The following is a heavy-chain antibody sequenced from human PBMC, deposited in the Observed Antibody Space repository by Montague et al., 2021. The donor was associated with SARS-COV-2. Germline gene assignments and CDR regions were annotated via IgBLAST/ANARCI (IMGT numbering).Heavy chain of an antibody. D-gene: IGHD2-8*01. V-gene: IGHV4-39*01. CDR2: IFYKGNT. Sequence: SETLSLTCTVSGGSVSSDTHNWAWIRQPPGKGLEWIASIFYKGNTYYNPSLRSRFTISINTSKNQFFLRVASVTAADTAAYYCARVPNGRHDNWGPGALVTVSS. CDR3: ARVPNGRHDN. CDR1: GGSVSSDTHN. J-gene: IGHJ4*02.